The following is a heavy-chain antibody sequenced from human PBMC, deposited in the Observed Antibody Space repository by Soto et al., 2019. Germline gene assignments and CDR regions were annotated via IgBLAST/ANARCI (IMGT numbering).Heavy chain of an antibody. J-gene: IGHJ5*02. CDR3: VRHVGGSGWFAT. Sequence: SETLSLTCTVSGGSIDNYYCSWIRQSAGKGLEWIGWIYSTGTTNYNPSLKSRVTMSMDMSKSQFSLNVTSVTAADTAVYYCVRHVGGSGWFATWGQGTLVTVSS. CDR1: GGSIDNYY. CDR2: IYSTGTT. D-gene: IGHD3-10*02. V-gene: IGHV4-4*07.